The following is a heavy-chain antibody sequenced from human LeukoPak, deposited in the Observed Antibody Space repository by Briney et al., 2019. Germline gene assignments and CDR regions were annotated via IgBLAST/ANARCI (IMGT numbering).Heavy chain of an antibody. CDR3: ARGSDSGGYYYGDFDY. D-gene: IGHD3-22*01. CDR2: MSSSSTTI. J-gene: IGHJ4*02. Sequence: GGSLRLSCAASGFTFSSYEMNWVRQAPGKGLEWVSYMSSSSTTIYYADSVKGRFTISRGNAKNSLYLQMNSLRSEDTAVYYCARGSDSGGYYYGDFDYWGQGTLVTVSS. V-gene: IGHV3-48*03. CDR1: GFTFSSYE.